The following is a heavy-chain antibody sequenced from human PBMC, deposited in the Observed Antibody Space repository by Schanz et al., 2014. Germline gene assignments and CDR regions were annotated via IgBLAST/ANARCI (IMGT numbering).Heavy chain of an antibody. D-gene: IGHD6-6*01. Sequence: QVLQVQSGSELKKPGSSVRVSCKASGGTFSRLTFSWVRQAPGQGLEWMGRVIPILGVTHYAQKFQGRVTITADKSTTTAYMELNSLRPEDTAVYYCARDQSPYTNSSDVRYFDYWGQGSLVTVSS. V-gene: IGHV1-69*08. CDR2: VIPILGVT. J-gene: IGHJ4*02. CDR1: GGTFSRLT. CDR3: ARDQSPYTNSSDVRYFDY.